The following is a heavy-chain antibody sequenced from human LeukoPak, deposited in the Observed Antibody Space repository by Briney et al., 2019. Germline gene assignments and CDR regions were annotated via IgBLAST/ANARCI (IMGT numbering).Heavy chain of an antibody. CDR3: ARAIRAPGTPENAFDI. Sequence: PGGSLRLSCAASGFTFSNYSMNWVRQAPGEGLEWVAVISRDGTDKYYADSVKGRLTISRDNSQSTLYLHMNSLSTEDTALYYCARAIRAPGTPENAFDIWGQGTMVTVSS. J-gene: IGHJ3*02. D-gene: IGHD6-13*01. V-gene: IGHV3-30*03. CDR1: GFTFSNYS. CDR2: ISRDGTDK.